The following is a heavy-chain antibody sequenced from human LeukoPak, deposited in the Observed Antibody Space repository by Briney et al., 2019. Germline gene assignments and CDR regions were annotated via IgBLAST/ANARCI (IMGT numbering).Heavy chain of an antibody. Sequence: GGSLRLPCAASAFSFSVSPMHWVRQASGKGLEWVGHIRSKTNNYATAYTASVKGRFTISRDDSKNTAYLQMNSLKTEDTAVYYCTRLVGGSTFDYWGQGTLVTVSS. CDR1: AFSFSVSP. CDR3: TRLVGGSTFDY. D-gene: IGHD1-26*01. J-gene: IGHJ4*02. CDR2: IRSKTNNYAT. V-gene: IGHV3-73*01.